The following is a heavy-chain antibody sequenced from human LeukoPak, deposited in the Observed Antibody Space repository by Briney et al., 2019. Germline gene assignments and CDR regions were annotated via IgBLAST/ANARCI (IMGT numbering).Heavy chain of an antibody. D-gene: IGHD2-2*01. J-gene: IGHJ3*02. V-gene: IGHV3-21*01. Sequence: GESLRLSCAASGFTFSSYSMNWVRQAPGKGLEWVSSVSSSSGYKYYADSVKGRFTISRDNGENSLYLQMNSLRAEDTAVYYCAKGGIVVVPAATHDAFDIWGQGTMVTVSS. CDR2: VSSSSGYK. CDR1: GFTFSSYS. CDR3: AKGGIVVVPAATHDAFDI.